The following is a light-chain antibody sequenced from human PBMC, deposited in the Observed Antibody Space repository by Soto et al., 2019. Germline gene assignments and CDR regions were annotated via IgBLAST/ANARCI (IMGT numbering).Light chain of an antibody. CDR1: SSDVGGYNY. V-gene: IGLV2-8*01. CDR2: EVS. CDR3: SSYAASNNVGV. Sequence: QSALTQPPSASGSPGQSVTISCTGTSSDVGGYNYVSWYQQHPGKAPKLMIYEVSKRPSGVPDRFSGSKSGNXASLTVSGLQXEDEADYYCSSYAASNNVGVFGGGTKXTVL. J-gene: IGLJ2*01.